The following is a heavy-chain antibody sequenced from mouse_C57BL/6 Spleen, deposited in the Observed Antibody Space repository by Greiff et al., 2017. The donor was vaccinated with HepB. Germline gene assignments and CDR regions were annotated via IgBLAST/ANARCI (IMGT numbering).Heavy chain of an antibody. V-gene: IGHV3-6*01. J-gene: IGHJ4*01. Sequence: EVQLVESGPGLVKPSQSLSLTCSVTGYSITSGYYWTWIRQFPGNKLEWMGYISYNGSNNYNPSLKNRISITRDTSKNQFFLKLNSVTTEDTATYYCARGGSFYAMDYWGQVTSVTVSS. CDR3: ARGGSFYAMDY. CDR2: ISYNGSN. D-gene: IGHD3-1*01. CDR1: GYSITSGYY.